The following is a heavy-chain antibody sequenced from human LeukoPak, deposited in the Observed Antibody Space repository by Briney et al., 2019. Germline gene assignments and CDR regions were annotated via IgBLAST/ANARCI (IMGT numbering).Heavy chain of an antibody. Sequence: GGSLRLSCAASGFIFRSYWMSWVRQAPGKGLEWVANIKEDGSEKYFVDSVKGQFTISRDNAKNSLYLQMNSLRAEDTAVYYCARGRDFDYWGQGTLVTVSS. CDR2: IKEDGSEK. V-gene: IGHV3-7*03. CDR3: ARGRDFDY. CDR1: GFIFRSYW. J-gene: IGHJ4*02.